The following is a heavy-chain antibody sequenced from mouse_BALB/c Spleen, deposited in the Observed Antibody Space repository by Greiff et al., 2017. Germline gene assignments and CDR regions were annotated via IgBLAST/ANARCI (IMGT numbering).Heavy chain of an antibody. D-gene: IGHD1-3*01. CDR2: ISSGSSTI. J-gene: IGHJ4*01. V-gene: IGHV5-17*02. CDR1: GFTFSSFG. CDR3: ARWSSPVAMDY. Sequence: DVKLVESGGGLVQPGGSRKLSCAASGFTFSSFGMHWVRQAPGKGLEWVAYISSGSSTIYYAHTLKGRFTVTRDNPKNTLFLQMTSLRSEDAAMYYYARWSSPVAMDYWGQGTSVTVSA.